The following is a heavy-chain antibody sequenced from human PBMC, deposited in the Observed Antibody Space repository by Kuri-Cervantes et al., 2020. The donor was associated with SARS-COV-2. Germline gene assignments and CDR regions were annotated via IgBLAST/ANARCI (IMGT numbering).Heavy chain of an antibody. Sequence: GGSLRLSCAASGFIFSNAWMSWVRQAPGKGLEWIGRIKSRADGGTRDYVAPVKGRFTLSRDDSTNTLYLQMNSLKPEDTAVYYCTTGSVRGQGLEPRRHDGFDLWGQGTMVTVSS. V-gene: IGHV3-15*01. J-gene: IGHJ3*01. CDR3: TTGSVRGQGLEPRRHDGFDL. D-gene: IGHD6-19*01. CDR2: IKSRADGGTR. CDR1: GFIFSNAW.